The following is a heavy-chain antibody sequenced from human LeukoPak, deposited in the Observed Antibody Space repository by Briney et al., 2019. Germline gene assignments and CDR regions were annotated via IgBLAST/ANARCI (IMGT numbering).Heavy chain of an antibody. CDR3: AKDLRAVAAAADNDY. D-gene: IGHD6-13*01. CDR1: GFTFSSYA. Sequence: GGSLRLSCAASGFTFSSYAMSWVRQAQGKGLEWVSAISGSGGSTYYADSVKGRFTISRDNSKNTLYLQMNSLRAEDTAVYYCAKDLRAVAAAADNDYWGQGTLVTVSS. J-gene: IGHJ4*02. V-gene: IGHV3-23*01. CDR2: ISGSGGST.